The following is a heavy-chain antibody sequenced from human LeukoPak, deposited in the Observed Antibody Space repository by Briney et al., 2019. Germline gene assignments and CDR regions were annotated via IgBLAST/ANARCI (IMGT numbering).Heavy chain of an antibody. Sequence: PGGSLRLSCAASGFTFRSYAMSWVRQAPGKGLEWVSSISGSGGSTYYADSVKGRFTISRDNSKNTLYLQINSLRAEDTAVYYCAKDRGGYNPNYFDYWGQGTLVTVSS. CDR3: AKDRGGYNPNYFDY. V-gene: IGHV3-23*01. J-gene: IGHJ4*02. CDR2: ISGSGGST. CDR1: GFTFRSYA. D-gene: IGHD5-24*01.